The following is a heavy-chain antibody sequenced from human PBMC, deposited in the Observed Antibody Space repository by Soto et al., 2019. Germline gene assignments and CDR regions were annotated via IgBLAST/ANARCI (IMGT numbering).Heavy chain of an antibody. CDR2: ISSSSSTI. Sequence: GGSLRLSCAASGFTFSSYSMNRVRQAPGKGLEWVSYISSSSSTIYYADSVKGRFTISRDNAKNSLYLQMNSLRAEDTAVYYCARDFRLAFDYWGQGTLVTVSS. CDR3: ARDFRLAFDY. V-gene: IGHV3-48*01. D-gene: IGHD4-17*01. CDR1: GFTFSSYS. J-gene: IGHJ4*02.